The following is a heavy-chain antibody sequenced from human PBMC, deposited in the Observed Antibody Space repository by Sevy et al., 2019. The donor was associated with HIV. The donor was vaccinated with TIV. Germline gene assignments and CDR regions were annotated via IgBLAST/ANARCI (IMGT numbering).Heavy chain of an antibody. V-gene: IGHV3-23*01. CDR2: LSADGTYT. CDR1: EFTFNNYA. Sequence: GGSLRLSCAASEFTFNNYAMNWVRRAPGKGLEWISALSADGTYTYHADSVQRRFTISRDNSKSTVYLQMDSLRADDTAVYYCTKGAGGQWNSDYFDYWDQGVLVTVSS. J-gene: IGHJ4*02. D-gene: IGHD1-7*01. CDR3: TKGAGGQWNSDYFDY.